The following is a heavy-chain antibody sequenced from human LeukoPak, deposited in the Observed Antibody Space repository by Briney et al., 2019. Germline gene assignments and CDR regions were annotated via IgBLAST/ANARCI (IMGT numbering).Heavy chain of an antibody. CDR3: ARTPYYGDLGDY. CDR2: IKQDGSEK. D-gene: IGHD4-17*01. V-gene: IGHV3-7*01. CDR1: GFTFSSYA. Sequence: PGGSLRLSCAASGFTFSSYAMHWVRQAPGKGLEWVANIKQDGSEKYYVDSVKGRFTISRDNAENSLYLQMNSLRAEDTAVYYCARTPYYGDLGDYWGQGTLVTVSS. J-gene: IGHJ4*02.